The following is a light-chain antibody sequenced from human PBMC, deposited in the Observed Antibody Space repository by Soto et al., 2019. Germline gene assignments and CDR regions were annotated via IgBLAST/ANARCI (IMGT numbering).Light chain of an antibody. J-gene: IGKJ4*01. Sequence: EIVLTQSPATLSLSPGERATLSCSSSQSVASNYLAWYQQKPGQAPRLLIYDASNRATGIPDRFSGSGSGTDFTLTISRLEPEDFAVYYCHQYATSPLTFGGGTKV. CDR2: DAS. CDR3: HQYATSPLT. CDR1: QSVASNY. V-gene: IGKV3-20*01.